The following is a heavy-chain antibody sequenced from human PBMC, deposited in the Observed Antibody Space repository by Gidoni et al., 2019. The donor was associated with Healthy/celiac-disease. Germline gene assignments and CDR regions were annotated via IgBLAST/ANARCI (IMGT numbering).Heavy chain of an antibody. CDR2: IYSGGST. CDR3: ARAYDYVWGSLKN. Sequence: EVQLVESGGGLVQPGGSLRLSCAASGFTVSSNYMGWVRQAPGKGLEWVPVIYSGGSTYYADSVKCRFTISRDNSKNTLYLQMNSLRAEDTAVYYCARAYDYVWGSLKNWGQGTLVTVSS. D-gene: IGHD3-16*01. J-gene: IGHJ4*02. CDR1: GFTVSSNY. V-gene: IGHV3-66*02.